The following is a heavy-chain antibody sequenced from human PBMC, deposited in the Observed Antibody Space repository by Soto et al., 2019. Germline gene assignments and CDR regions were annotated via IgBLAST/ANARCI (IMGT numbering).Heavy chain of an antibody. V-gene: IGHV4-31*03. CDR2: IYYSGST. J-gene: IGHJ3*02. CDR3: ARDPSLHLGDRAFDI. Sequence: QVQLQESGPGLVKPSQTLSLTCTVSGGSISSGGYYWSWIRQHPGKGLEWIGYIYYSGSTYYNPSLKSRVTISVDASKNQFSLKLSSVTAADTAVYYCARDPSLHLGDRAFDIWGRGRMVTVSS. CDR1: GGSISSGGYY. D-gene: IGHD3-16*01.